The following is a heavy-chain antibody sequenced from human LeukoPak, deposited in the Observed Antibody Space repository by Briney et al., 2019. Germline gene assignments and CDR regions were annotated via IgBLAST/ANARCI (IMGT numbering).Heavy chain of an antibody. D-gene: IGHD3-22*01. CDR1: GFTFSSYS. V-gene: IGHV3-21*01. CDR2: ISSSSSYI. J-gene: IGHJ4*02. Sequence: GGSLRLSCAASGFTFSSYSMNWVRQAPGKGLEWVSSISSSSSYIYYADSVKGRFTISRDNAKNSLYLQMNSLRAEDTAVYYCARDRSYDTTFDYWGQGTLVTVSS. CDR3: ARDRSYDTTFDY.